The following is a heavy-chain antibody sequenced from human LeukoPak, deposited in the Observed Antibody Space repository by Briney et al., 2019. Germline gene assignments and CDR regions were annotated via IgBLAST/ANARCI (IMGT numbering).Heavy chain of an antibody. CDR2: ISSGSTI. CDR3: ARYSSSWYYFHMDV. D-gene: IGHD6-13*01. Sequence: SGGSLRLSCAASGFTFSDYYMSWIRQAPGKGLEWVSYISSGSTIYYADSVKGRFTISRDNAKNSLYLQMNSLRAEDTAVYYCARYSSSWYYFHMDVWGKGTTVTVSS. J-gene: IGHJ6*03. CDR1: GFTFSDYY. V-gene: IGHV3-11*04.